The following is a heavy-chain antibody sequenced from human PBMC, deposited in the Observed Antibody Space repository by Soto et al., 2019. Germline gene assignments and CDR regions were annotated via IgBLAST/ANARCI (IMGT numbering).Heavy chain of an antibody. J-gene: IGHJ3*01. Sequence: EMQLVESGGGLVQPGRTLRLSCAASGFTFDDYAMHWVRLPPGKGLEWVSRISWNSGIIDYADSVKGRFTISRDTAKNSLYLQMNGLRVEDTALYCCAKDQMWGGDWDRRLGFDVWCQGTMVTVSS. V-gene: IGHV3-9*01. CDR2: ISWNSGII. CDR1: GFTFDDYA. CDR3: AKDQMWGGDWDRRLGFDV. D-gene: IGHD2-21*02.